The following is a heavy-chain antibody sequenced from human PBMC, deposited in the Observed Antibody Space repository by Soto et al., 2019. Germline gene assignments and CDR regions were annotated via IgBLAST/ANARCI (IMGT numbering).Heavy chain of an antibody. D-gene: IGHD2-2*01. V-gene: IGHV1-3*01. Sequence: QVQLVQSRAEVKKPGASVKVSCKASGYTFTSYAMHWVRQAPGQRLEWMGWINAGNGNTKYSQKFQGRVAITRDTSASTAYMELSSLRSEDTAVYYCARFPRSYCSSTSCSYYYYYYMDVWGKGTTVTVSS. J-gene: IGHJ6*03. CDR2: INAGNGNT. CDR1: GYTFTSYA. CDR3: ARFPRSYCSSTSCSYYYYYYMDV.